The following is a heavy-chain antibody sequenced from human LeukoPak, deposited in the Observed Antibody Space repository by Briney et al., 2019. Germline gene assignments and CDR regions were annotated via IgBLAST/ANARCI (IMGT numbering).Heavy chain of an antibody. CDR2: TYGGDST. V-gene: IGHV3-53*01. D-gene: IGHD6-19*01. CDR1: GFSVGTKY. CDR3: ARDPAVTGDLYYFDY. J-gene: IGHJ4*02. Sequence: GGSLRLSCVASGFSVGTKYMSWVRQAPGKGLEWVSVTYGGDSTYYADSVKGRFTISRDTSKNTVYLQMNSLSAEDTAVYFCARDPAVTGDLYYFDYWGQGILVTVSS.